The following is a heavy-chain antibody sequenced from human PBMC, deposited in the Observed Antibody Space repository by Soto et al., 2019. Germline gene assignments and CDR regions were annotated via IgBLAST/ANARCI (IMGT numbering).Heavy chain of an antibody. D-gene: IGHD4-4*01. V-gene: IGHV4-34*01. CDR1: GGSFSGYY. J-gene: IGHJ5*02. Sequence: SETLSLTCAVYGGSFSGYYWSWIRQPPGKGLEWIGEINHSGSTNYNPSFKSRVTISVDTSKNQFSLKLSSVTAADTAVYYCARGGRIRTVTTSGSWFDPWGQGTLVTVSS. CDR3: ARGGRIRTVTTSGSWFDP. CDR2: INHSGST.